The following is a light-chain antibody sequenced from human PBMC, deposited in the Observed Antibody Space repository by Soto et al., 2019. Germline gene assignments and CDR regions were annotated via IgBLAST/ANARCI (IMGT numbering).Light chain of an antibody. CDR2: GAS. Sequence: EIVMTQSPATLSVSPGERVTLSCRASQSLSSNLAWYQQKPGQAPRLLIYGASTRATGIPARFSGSGSATEFTLTISSLQSEDFAVYYCQQYNNWPPYTFGQGTKLEIK. V-gene: IGKV3-15*01. J-gene: IGKJ2*01. CDR3: QQYNNWPPYT. CDR1: QSLSSN.